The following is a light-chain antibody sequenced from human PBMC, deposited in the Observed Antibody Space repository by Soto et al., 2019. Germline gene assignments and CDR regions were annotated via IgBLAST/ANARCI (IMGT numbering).Light chain of an antibody. CDR2: DAS. Sequence: DLQMTQSPSSLSASVGDIVTITCQASQDISNYLNWYQQKPGKAPKLLIYDASNLETGVPSRFSGSGSGTDFTFTISSLQPEDIATYYCQQYDNLMYTLGQGT. V-gene: IGKV1-33*01. CDR3: QQYDNLMYT. CDR1: QDISNY. J-gene: IGKJ2*01.